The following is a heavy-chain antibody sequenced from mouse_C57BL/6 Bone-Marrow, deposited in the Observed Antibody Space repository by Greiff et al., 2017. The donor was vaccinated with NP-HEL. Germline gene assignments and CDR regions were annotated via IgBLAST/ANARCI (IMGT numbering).Heavy chain of an antibody. Sequence: DVQLVESGGGLVQPGASLKLSCESSEFAFPSSYMSWVRQTPEQRLALVAAISSYGGSTYYPDTLESRFIISRDNTKKTRYLQRSRERSEDTALYDCERVDSNGFAYWGQGTLVTVSA. V-gene: IGHV5-2*01. CDR3: ERVDSNGFAY. D-gene: IGHD2-5*01. CDR2: ISSYGGST. CDR1: EFAFPSSY. J-gene: IGHJ3*01.